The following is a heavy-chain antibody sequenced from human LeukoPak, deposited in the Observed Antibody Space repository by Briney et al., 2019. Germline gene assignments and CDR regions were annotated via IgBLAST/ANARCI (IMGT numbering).Heavy chain of an antibody. J-gene: IGHJ4*02. CDR2: IYYSGST. V-gene: IGHV4-59*01. CDR3: ARSSSWYDAPGY. D-gene: IGHD6-13*01. CDR1: GGSISSYY. Sequence: PSETLSLTCTVSGGSISSYYWSWIRQPPGKGLEWIGYIYYSGSTNYNPSLKSRVTISVDTSENQFSLKLSSVTAADTAVYYCARSSSWYDAPGYWGQGTLVTVSS.